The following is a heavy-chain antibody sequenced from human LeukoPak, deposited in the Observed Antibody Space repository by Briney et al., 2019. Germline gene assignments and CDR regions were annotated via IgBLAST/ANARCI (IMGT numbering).Heavy chain of an antibody. CDR2: IYASGST. CDR1: GGSISSDVYY. D-gene: IGHD2-15*01. J-gene: IGHJ5*02. V-gene: IGHV4-61*02. CDR3: AGTRRYCSGGSCYNWFDP. Sequence: SQTLSLTCSVSGGSISSDVYYWSWIRQPAWKGLEWIVRIYASGSTTYNSSLNSRVTISIDTAKNQFSLQLTSVTAADTAVYYCAGTRRYCSGGSCYNWFDPWGQGTLVTVSS.